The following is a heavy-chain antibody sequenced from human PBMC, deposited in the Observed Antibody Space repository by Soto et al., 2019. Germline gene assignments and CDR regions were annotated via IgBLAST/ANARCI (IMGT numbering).Heavy chain of an antibody. V-gene: IGHV3-15*07. CDR3: SHGYAQYFES. CDR1: GFTVTNVW. D-gene: IGHD5-18*01. J-gene: IGHJ4*02. CDR2: IKSTPDGGTT. Sequence: GGSLRLSCAVSGFTVTNVWMNWVRQAPGKGLEWVGRIKSTPDGGTTDYAAPVKGRFSISRNDSRNTLFLQMNSLKTEDTAVYYCSHGYAQYFESWGQGT.